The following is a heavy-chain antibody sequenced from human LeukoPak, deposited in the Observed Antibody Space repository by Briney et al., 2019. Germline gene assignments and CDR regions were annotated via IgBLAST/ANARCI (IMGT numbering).Heavy chain of an antibody. Sequence: GGSLRLPCAASGFTFSTCAMSWVRQAPGKGLEWVSTISGGGRSTDYADSVKGQFTISRDNSKNTLYLQMNSLRAEDTAVYYCARERYFDYWGQGTLVTVSS. V-gene: IGHV3-23*01. CDR3: ARERYFDY. J-gene: IGHJ4*02. CDR1: GFTFSTCA. CDR2: ISGGGRST.